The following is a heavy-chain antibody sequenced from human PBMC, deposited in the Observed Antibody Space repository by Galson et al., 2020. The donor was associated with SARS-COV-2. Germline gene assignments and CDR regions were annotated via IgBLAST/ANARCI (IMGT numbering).Heavy chain of an antibody. D-gene: IGHD1-1*01. V-gene: IGHV3-30*03. CDR3: ARSPGSWNPFMDV. Sequence: GESLKISCAASGFTFSSYGMHWVRQAPGKGLAWVAVISSDGSNKYYADSVKGRFTISRDNSKNSLFLQMNSLRPEDTAVYYCARSPGSWNPFMDVWGKGTTVTVSS. CDR2: ISSDGSNK. CDR1: GFTFSSYG. J-gene: IGHJ6*03.